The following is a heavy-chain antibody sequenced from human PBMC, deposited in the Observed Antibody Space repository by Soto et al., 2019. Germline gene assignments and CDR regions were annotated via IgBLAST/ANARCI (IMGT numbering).Heavy chain of an antibody. Sequence: SVKVSCKASGGTFSSYTISWVRQAPGQGLEWMGRIIPILGIANYAQKFQGRVTITADKSTSTAYMELSSLRSEDTAVYYCARDIPGSTSCFDYWGQGTLVTVSS. CDR3: ARDIPGSTSCFDY. CDR2: IIPILGIA. J-gene: IGHJ4*02. CDR1: GGTFSSYT. V-gene: IGHV1-69*04. D-gene: IGHD2-2*01.